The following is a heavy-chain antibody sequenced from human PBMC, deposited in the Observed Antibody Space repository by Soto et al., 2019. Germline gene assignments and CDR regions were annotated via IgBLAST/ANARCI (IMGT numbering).Heavy chain of an antibody. CDR1: GGSISSGGYY. D-gene: IGHD2-21*02. J-gene: IGHJ6*02. CDR3: AGVCRGDCHHGVNV. Sequence: QVQLQESGPGLVKPSQTLSLTCAVSGGSISSGGYYWSWIRQHPGKGLEWIGYIYYSGSTYYNPSLKIRVTISVDKSKNQFSLKLSSVTAADTAVYYSAGVCRGDCHHGVNVWGHGTTVPVSS. CDR2: IYYSGST. V-gene: IGHV4-31*11.